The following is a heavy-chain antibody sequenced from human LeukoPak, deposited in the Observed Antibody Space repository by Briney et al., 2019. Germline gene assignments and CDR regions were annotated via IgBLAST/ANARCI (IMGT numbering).Heavy chain of an antibody. J-gene: IGHJ6*01. CDR1: GGSIRTDTYY. CDR3: ARECIRPNLQKYY. CDR2: IYYSESV. D-gene: IGHD5-24*01. V-gene: IGHV4-39*07. Sequence: PSETLSLTCTVSGGSIRTDTYYWGWIRQSPGKGLEWIGTIYYSESVSYNPSLKSRVTISVDTSKNQFSLKLSSVTAADTAVYYCARECIRPNLQKYY.